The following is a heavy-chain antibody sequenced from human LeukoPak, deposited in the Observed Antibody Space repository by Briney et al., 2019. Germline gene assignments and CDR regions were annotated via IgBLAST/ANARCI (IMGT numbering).Heavy chain of an antibody. CDR3: ARDRSGYDSTVTIYYYYYYMDV. D-gene: IGHD5-12*01. V-gene: IGHV4-4*07. J-gene: IGHJ6*03. CDR2: IYTSGST. Sequence: PSETLSLTCTVSGGSISSYYWIWIRQPAGKGLEWIGRIYTSGSTNYNPSLKSRVTMSVDTSKNQFSLKLSSVTAADTAVYYCARDRSGYDSTVTIYYYYYYMDVWGKGTTVTVSS. CDR1: GGSISSYY.